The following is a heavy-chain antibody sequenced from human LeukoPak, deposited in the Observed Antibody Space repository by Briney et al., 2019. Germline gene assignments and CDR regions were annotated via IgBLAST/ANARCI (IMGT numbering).Heavy chain of an antibody. V-gene: IGHV4-59*12. J-gene: IGHJ4*02. Sequence: SETLSLTCTVSGGSISSYYWSWIRQPPGKGLEWIGYIYYSGSTNYNPSLKSRVTISVDTSKNQFSLQLNSVTPEDTAVYYCARDQGTNGVIDYWGQGTLVTVSS. CDR3: ARDQGTNGVIDY. D-gene: IGHD2-8*01. CDR2: IYYSGST. CDR1: GGSISSYY.